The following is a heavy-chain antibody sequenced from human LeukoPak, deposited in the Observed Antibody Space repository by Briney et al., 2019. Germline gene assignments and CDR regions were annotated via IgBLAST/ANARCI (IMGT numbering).Heavy chain of an antibody. CDR1: GFTFSSYG. CDR2: IRYDGINK. J-gene: IGHJ3*02. CDR3: ARAMPPDALDI. D-gene: IGHD2-2*01. V-gene: IGHV3-30*02. Sequence: GGSLRLSCAASGFTFSSYGMHWVRQAPGKGLEWVALIRYDGINKYYAASVKGRFTIHRDNSKKTLYLQTKSLRGEDTAVDYCARAMPPDALDIWGQGTMVTVSS.